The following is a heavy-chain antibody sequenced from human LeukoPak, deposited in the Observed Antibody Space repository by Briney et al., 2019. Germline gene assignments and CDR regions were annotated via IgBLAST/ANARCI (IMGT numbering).Heavy chain of an antibody. J-gene: IGHJ5*02. CDR3: AREMDYYDSGGYYLQWFDP. Sequence: SETLSLTCTVSVDSISSYYWSWIRQHPGKGLEWIGYIYFSGSTSYNPSLKSRVSISFDTSKNQFFLKLSSVTAADTAVYYCAREMDYYDSGGYYLQWFDPWGQGTLVTVSS. CDR2: IYFSGST. V-gene: IGHV4-59*06. CDR1: VDSISSYY. D-gene: IGHD3-22*01.